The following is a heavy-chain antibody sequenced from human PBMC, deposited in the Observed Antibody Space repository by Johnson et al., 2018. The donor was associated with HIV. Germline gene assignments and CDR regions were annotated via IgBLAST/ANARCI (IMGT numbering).Heavy chain of an antibody. D-gene: IGHD6-19*01. V-gene: IGHV3-20*04. CDR1: GFTFSSYW. CDR2: INWNGGIT. Sequence: VQLVESGGGLVQPGGSLRLSCAAAGFTFSSYWMTWVRQAPGKGLEWVSSINWNGGITGYADPVRGRLPISRDNAKNSLYLQMNSLRAEDTAVYYCARGSSSGWSGGAFDIWGQGTMGTVSS. CDR3: ARGSSSGWSGGAFDI. J-gene: IGHJ3*02.